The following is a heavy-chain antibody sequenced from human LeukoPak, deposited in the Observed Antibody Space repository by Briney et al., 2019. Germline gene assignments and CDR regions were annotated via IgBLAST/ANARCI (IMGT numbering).Heavy chain of an antibody. V-gene: IGHV3-48*02. J-gene: IGHJ4*02. Sequence: GGSLRLSCAASVFTFSSYGMNWVRQAPGKRLEWVSYIGSSSSPIYYADSVKGRFTVSRDDARHSLYLQMNSLRDEDTAVYYCARAMRSGYDYWGQGTLVTVSS. D-gene: IGHD5-12*01. CDR1: VFTFSSYG. CDR2: IGSSSSPI. CDR3: ARAMRSGYDY.